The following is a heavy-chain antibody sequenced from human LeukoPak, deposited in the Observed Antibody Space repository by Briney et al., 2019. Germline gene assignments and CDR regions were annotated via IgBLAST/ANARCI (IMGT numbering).Heavy chain of an antibody. D-gene: IGHD1-26*01. J-gene: IGHJ4*02. CDR1: GGSISSNNYY. V-gene: IGHV4-31*03. CDR3: ARIMLSWREIDC. Sequence: PSETLSLTCTVSGGSISSNNYYWGWIRQHPGKGLEWIGHIYYSGSTYYNPSLKSRGIISVETSKNQFSLKLSSVTAADTAVYYCARIMLSWREIDCWGQGTLVTVSS. CDR2: IYYSGST.